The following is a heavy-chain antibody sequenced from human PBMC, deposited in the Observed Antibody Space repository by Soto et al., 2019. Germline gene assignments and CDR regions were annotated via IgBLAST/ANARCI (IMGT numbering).Heavy chain of an antibody. D-gene: IGHD3-10*01. CDR3: ASTGGAGSYYNYGY. Sequence: ASVKVSCKVSGYTLTELSMHWVRQAPGKGLEWMGGFDPEDGETIYAQKFQGRVTMTEDTSTDTAYMELSSLRSEDTAVYYCASTGGAGSYYNYGYWGQGTLVTVSS. J-gene: IGHJ4*02. CDR2: FDPEDGET. CDR1: GYTLTELS. V-gene: IGHV1-24*01.